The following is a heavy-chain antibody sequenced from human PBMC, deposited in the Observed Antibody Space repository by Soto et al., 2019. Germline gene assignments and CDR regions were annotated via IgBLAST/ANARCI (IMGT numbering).Heavy chain of an antibody. CDR3: AAGGSWARLDH. CDR2: IITAFGPA. J-gene: IGHJ4*02. D-gene: IGHD6-13*01. Sequence: QVQLVQSGAEVKKPGASLKVSCTAAVGILNNYAISWLRQAPGQGLEWMGGIITAFGPAIYAQKFQGRVSITADESTQTAHTDLSSLRSEDTAVEYWAAGGSWARLDHWGQGTLVTVSS. V-gene: IGHV1-69*01. CDR1: VGILNNYA.